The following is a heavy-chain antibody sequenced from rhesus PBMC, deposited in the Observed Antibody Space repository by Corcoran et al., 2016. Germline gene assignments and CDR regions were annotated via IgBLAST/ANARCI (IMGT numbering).Heavy chain of an antibody. D-gene: IGHD6-31*01. V-gene: IGHV4-147*01. CDR1: GGSITSNY. CDR3: ARQRDRFFDS. J-gene: IGHJ4*01. CDR2: IYGSRGIT. Sequence: QVQLQESGPGLVKPSETLSRTCAVSGGSITSNYCPWSRQPPGKGLEWLGRIYGSRGITDYNPSLTSRVTISTDTSKSQFSLNLSSVIAADTAGYYCARQRDRFFDSWGQGVLVTVSS.